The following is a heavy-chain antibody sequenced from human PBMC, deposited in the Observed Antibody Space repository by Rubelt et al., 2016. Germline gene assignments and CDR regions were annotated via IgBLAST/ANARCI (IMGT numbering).Heavy chain of an antibody. CDR2: IYWDDAK. CDR1: GFSLSSSGVG. J-gene: IGHJ4*02. D-gene: IGHD1-14*01. Sequence: QITLKESGPTLVKPSQTLTLTCTVSGFSLSSSGVGVGWIRQPPGKALEWLALIYWDDAKRYSPSLENSLTLPKDTSTNQVVLTMTNVGPVDTATYYCAHTLGEPTFDSWGQGTLVTVSS. CDR3: AHTLGEPTFDS. V-gene: IGHV2-5*02.